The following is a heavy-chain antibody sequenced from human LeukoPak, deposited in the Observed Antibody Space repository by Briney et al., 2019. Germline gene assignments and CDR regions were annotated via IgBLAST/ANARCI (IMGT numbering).Heavy chain of an antibody. CDR1: GDSVSSNSAA. J-gene: IGHJ5*02. CDR3: ARALAVAGTLSWFDP. CDR2: TYYRSKWYN. Sequence: SQTLSLTWAISGDSVSSNSAARNWIRQSPSRGLEWLGRTYYRSKWYNDYAVSVKSRITINPDTSKNQFSLQLNSVTPEDTAVYYCARALAVAGTLSWFDPWGQGTLVTVSS. D-gene: IGHD6-19*01. V-gene: IGHV6-1*01.